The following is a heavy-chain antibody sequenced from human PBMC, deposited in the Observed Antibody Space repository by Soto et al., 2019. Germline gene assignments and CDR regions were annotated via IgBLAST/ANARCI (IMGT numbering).Heavy chain of an antibody. CDR2: INSDGNST. D-gene: IGHD4-4*01. CDR1: GFTFSPFW. J-gene: IGHJ4*02. V-gene: IGHV3-74*01. Sequence: EVQLVESGGGLVQPGGSPRLSCAASGFTFSPFWMHWVRQVPGKGPVWVSRINSDGNSTSYADSVKGRFTISRDNAKNTLYLQMNSLRAEDTAVYYCARGSNHFEYWGQGTLVTVSS. CDR3: ARGSNHFEY.